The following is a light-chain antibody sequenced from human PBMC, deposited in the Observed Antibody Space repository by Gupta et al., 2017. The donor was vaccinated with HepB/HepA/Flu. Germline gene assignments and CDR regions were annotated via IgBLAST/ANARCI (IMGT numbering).Light chain of an antibody. Sequence: DIQMTQSPSSLSASVGDRVSIACRASQTISTYLNWYQQKTGRAPNLLIYGASNLQSGVPSRFIGSGSVTDFTLTISSLQPEDLATYYCQQSHSTPRTFGQGTKVEIK. J-gene: IGKJ1*01. CDR1: QTISTY. CDR2: GAS. V-gene: IGKV1-39*01. CDR3: QQSHSTPRT.